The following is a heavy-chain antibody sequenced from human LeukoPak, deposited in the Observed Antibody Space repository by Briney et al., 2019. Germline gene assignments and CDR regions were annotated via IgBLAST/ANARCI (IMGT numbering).Heavy chain of an antibody. CDR3: ARDPFDDATLDY. J-gene: IGHJ4*02. D-gene: IGHD1-1*01. V-gene: IGHV1-2*02. CDR1: GYPCPAYY. CDR2: INPNNGGT. Sequence: ASVKVSCKVSGYPCPAYYIYWVRQAPGQGLEWVGWINPNNGGTNYAQKFQGRVTMTVDTSISTAYMELRRLESQDTAVYYCARDPFDDATLDYWGQGSLVTVSS.